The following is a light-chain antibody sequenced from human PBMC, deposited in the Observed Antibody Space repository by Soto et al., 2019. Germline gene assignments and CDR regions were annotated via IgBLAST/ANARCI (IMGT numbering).Light chain of an antibody. J-gene: IGKJ1*01. CDR3: QQRSNWRWS. Sequence: EIVLTQSPGTLSLSPGERATLSCRASQSVSSNLAWYQQKPGQAPRLLIYDASNRATGIPARFSGSGSGTDFSLTISSLEPEDFAVYYCQQRSNWRWSFGQGTKVDIK. V-gene: IGKV3-11*01. CDR1: QSVSSN. CDR2: DAS.